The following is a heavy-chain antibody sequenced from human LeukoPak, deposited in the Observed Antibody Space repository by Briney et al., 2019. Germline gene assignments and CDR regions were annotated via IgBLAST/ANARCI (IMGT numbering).Heavy chain of an antibody. Sequence: SETLSLTCTVSGGSISGYYWSWIRQPPGKGLEWIGYIYHNGGTNYNPSLQSRLTISVDTSKNQFSLKLSSVAAADTAVYYCAREYRLTGKVDYWGQGTLVTVSS. J-gene: IGHJ4*02. CDR2: IYHNGGT. D-gene: IGHD7-27*01. CDR3: AREYRLTGKVDY. CDR1: GGSISGYY. V-gene: IGHV4-59*12.